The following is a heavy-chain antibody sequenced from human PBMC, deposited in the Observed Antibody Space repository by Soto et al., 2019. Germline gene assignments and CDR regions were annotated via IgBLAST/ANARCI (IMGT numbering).Heavy chain of an antibody. CDR3: ARGSYYSGWV. CDR2: TYYRSNWYT. V-gene: IGHV6-1*01. D-gene: IGHD6-19*01. Sequence: SETLSLTCAISGDSVSSTSTAWSWIRQSPSRGLEWLGRTYYRSNWYTDYAVSVKSRITISPDTSKNQFSLQLNSVTPEDTAVYYCARGSYYSGWVWGQGTLVTVSS. J-gene: IGHJ4*02. CDR1: GDSVSSTSTA.